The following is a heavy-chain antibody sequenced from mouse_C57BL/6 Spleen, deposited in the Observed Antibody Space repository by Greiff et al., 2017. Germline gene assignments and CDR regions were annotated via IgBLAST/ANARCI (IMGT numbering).Heavy chain of an antibody. Sequence: VQLQQSGAELVKPGASVKLSCTASGFNIKDYYMHWVKQRTEQGLEWIGRIDPEDGETKYAPKFQGKATITADTSSNTAYLQLSSLTSEDTAVYYGATYYYGSSYPYYFDYWGQGTTLTVSS. D-gene: IGHD1-1*01. CDR2: IDPEDGET. CDR1: GFNIKDYY. J-gene: IGHJ2*01. CDR3: ATYYYGSSYPYYFDY. V-gene: IGHV14-2*01.